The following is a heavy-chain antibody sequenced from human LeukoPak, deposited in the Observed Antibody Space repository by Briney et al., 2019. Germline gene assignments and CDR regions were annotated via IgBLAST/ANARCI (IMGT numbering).Heavy chain of an antibody. V-gene: IGHV1-2*02. CDR2: INPNSGGT. Sequence: GASVKVSCKASGGTFSTYVISWVRQAPGQGLEWMGWINPNSGGTNYAQKFQGRVTMTRDTSISTAYMELSRLRSDDTAVYYCARSQWELFYYMDVWGKGTTVTVSS. D-gene: IGHD1-26*01. CDR3: ARSQWELFYYMDV. J-gene: IGHJ6*03. CDR1: GGTFSTYV.